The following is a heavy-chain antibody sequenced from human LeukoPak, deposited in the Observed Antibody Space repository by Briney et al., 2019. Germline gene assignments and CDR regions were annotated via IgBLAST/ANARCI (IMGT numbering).Heavy chain of an antibody. V-gene: IGHV3-11*01. J-gene: IGHJ4*02. CDR2: ISGSGITM. D-gene: IGHD3-16*01. CDR3: ARDLFSHPGGRCYDS. CDR1: GFTFDDYG. Sequence: GGSLRLSCAASGFTFDDYGMSWIRQAPGKGLEWVSYISGSGITMYYADSVRGRFTISRDNAKNSLYLQMNSLRAEDTAFYYCARDLFSHPGGRCYDSWGQGILVTVSS.